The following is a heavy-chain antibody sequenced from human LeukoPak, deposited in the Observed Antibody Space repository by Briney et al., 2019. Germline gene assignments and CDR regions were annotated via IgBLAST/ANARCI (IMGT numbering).Heavy chain of an antibody. CDR2: IGRQGDSDAT. J-gene: IGHJ4*02. CDR1: GLTFSGSG. CDR3: AGDYNFLTGLNY. V-gene: IGHV3-73*01. Sequence: GGSLKLSCAASGLTFSGSGIHWVRQASGKGLEWLFRIGRQGDSDATRYAASLKGKFTISRVDSRNTAYLQMNSLKTEDTAVYYCAGDYNFLTGLNYWGQGTLVTVSS. D-gene: IGHD3-9*01.